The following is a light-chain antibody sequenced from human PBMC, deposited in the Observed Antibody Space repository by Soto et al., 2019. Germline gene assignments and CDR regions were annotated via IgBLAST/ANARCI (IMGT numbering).Light chain of an antibody. CDR1: QSVSSSY. V-gene: IGKV3-20*01. Sequence: EIVLTQSPGTLSLSPGERATLSCRASQSVSSSYLAWYQQKLGQAPRLLIYGASSRATGIPDRFSGSGSGTDFTLTSNRLEPEDFAVYYCQQYGSSPNTFGQGTKLEIK. J-gene: IGKJ2*01. CDR2: GAS. CDR3: QQYGSSPNT.